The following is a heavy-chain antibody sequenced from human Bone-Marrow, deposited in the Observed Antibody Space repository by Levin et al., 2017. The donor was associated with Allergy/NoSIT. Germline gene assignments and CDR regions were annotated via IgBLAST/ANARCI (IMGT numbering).Heavy chain of an antibody. V-gene: IGHV3-23*01. Sequence: GESLKISCAASGFTFDTYVMNWVRQAPGKGLECVSVITSSGDITYYADSVKGRFTISRDNSKNTLDLQMDNLRAEDTAVYYCAKRRSGSGGTCEFDSWGQGTLVTVSS. CDR3: AKRRSGSGGTCEFDS. J-gene: IGHJ4*02. CDR1: GFTFDTYV. D-gene: IGHD2-15*01. CDR2: ITSSGDIT.